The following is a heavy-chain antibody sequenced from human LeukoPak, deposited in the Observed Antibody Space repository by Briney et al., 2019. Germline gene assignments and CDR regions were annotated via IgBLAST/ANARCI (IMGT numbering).Heavy chain of an antibody. CDR3: AKFEKLRDGYQIFDY. D-gene: IGHD5-24*01. CDR1: GDSISGFY. Sequence: PSETLSLTCTVSGDSISGFYWSWIRQPPGEGLEWIGDIYSSGSTNYNPSLRSRVTISIDTSKNQFSLKLNSVTAADTAVYYCAKFEKLRDGYQIFDYWGQGTLVTVSS. CDR2: IYSSGST. J-gene: IGHJ4*02. V-gene: IGHV4-59*01.